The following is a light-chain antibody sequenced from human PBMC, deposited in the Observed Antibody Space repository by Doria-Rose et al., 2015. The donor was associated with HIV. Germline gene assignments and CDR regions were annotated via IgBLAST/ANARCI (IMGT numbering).Light chain of an antibody. CDR1: QSFSSTY. J-gene: IGKJ1*01. Sequence: TQSPGTLSLSPGERATLSCRASQSFSSTYLAWYQQKPGQAPSLLIYDGSTSATGIPDRFSASGSGTDFTRTINRLEPEDFALYYCHQYGTSWTCGQGTKVEI. V-gene: IGKV3-20*01. CDR3: HQYGTSWT. CDR2: DGS.